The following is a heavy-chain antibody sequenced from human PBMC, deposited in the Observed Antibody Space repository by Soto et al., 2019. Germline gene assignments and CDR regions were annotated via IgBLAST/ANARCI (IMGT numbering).Heavy chain of an antibody. CDR1: GFSFRTYW. J-gene: IGHJ4*02. Sequence: GGSLRLSCAASGFSFRTYWMSWVRQAPGKGLEWVGRIKSNADGGTTDFAAPVKGRFTISRDDSKNTLYLQMNSLKTEDTAVYYCSTGVAAALYNFDYWGQGTLVTVSS. CDR2: IKSNADGGTT. CDR3: STGVAAALYNFDY. D-gene: IGHD6-13*01. V-gene: IGHV3-15*01.